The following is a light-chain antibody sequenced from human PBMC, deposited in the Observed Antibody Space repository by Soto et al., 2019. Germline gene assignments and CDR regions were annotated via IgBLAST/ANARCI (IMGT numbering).Light chain of an antibody. CDR3: QQYKSYPLT. CDR1: QTISSW. V-gene: IGKV1-5*03. Sequence: DIQMTHSPSTLSGSVLYIVTITCRSSQTISSWLAWYQQKPGKAPKLLIYKASILERGVPSRFSGSGSGTEFTAFTLIISSLVPDDFATYYCQQYKSYPLTFGGGTKVDIK. J-gene: IGKJ4*01. CDR2: KAS.